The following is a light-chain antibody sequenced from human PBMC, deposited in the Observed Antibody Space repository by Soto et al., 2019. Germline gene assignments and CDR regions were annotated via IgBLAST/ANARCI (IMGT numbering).Light chain of an antibody. CDR1: QSVSNNY. V-gene: IGKV3-20*01. CDR2: GAS. Sequence: EIVLMQSPGTLSLSPGERATLSCRASQSVSNNYVAWYQQKPGQAPRLLIAGASSRATGIPDRFSGSGSGADLTLTISRLEPEDFAVYYCQHYGSSPPLTFGGGTKVEIK. J-gene: IGKJ4*01. CDR3: QHYGSSPPLT.